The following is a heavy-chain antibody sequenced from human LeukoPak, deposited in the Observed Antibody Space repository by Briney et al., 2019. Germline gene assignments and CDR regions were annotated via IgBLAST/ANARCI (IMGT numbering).Heavy chain of an antibody. J-gene: IGHJ3*02. CDR1: GFTFSSYA. V-gene: IGHV3-30-3*01. Sequence: PGGSLRLSCAASGFTFSSYAMPWVRQAPGKGLEWVAVISYDGSNKYYADSVKGRFTISRDNSKNTLYLQMNSLRAEDTAVYYCARDPFITIFGVVTEDAFDIWGQGTMVTVSS. CDR3: ARDPFITIFGVVTEDAFDI. D-gene: IGHD3-3*01. CDR2: ISYDGSNK.